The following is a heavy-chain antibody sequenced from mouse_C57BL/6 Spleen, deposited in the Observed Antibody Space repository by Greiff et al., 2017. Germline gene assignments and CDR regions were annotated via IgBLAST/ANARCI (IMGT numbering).Heavy chain of an antibody. CDR2: IHPNSGST. D-gene: IGHD2-4*01. J-gene: IGHJ3*01. Sequence: QVQLQQPGAELVKPGASVKLSCKASGYTFTSYWMHWVKQRPGPGLEWIGMIHPNSGSTNYNEKFKSKATLTVDKSSSTAYMQLSSLTSEDSAVYYCASVYYDYDVPAYWGQGTLVTVSA. CDR1: GYTFTSYW. CDR3: ASVYYDYDVPAY. V-gene: IGHV1-64*01.